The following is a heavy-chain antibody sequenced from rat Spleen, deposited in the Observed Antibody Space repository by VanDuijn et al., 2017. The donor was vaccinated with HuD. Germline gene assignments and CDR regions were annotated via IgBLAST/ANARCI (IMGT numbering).Heavy chain of an antibody. J-gene: IGHJ2*01. CDR3: TRDNMYSTDYYPDYFDC. CDR2: IPNTGVGS. CDR1: GFTFNNYW. D-gene: IGHD1-6*01. V-gene: IGHV5-31*01. Sequence: EVQLVESGGGLVQPGRSLKISCVASGFTFNNYWMTWIRQAPGKGLEWVASIPNTGVGSYYPDSVKGRFTISRDNAKSTLYLQMNSLRSEDTATYYCTRDNMYSTDYYPDYFDCWGKGVMVTVSS.